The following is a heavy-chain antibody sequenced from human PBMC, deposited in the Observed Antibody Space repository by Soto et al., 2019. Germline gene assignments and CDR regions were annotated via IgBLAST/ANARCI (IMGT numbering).Heavy chain of an antibody. CDR1: GYTFTSYG. D-gene: IGHD3-16*02. J-gene: IGHJ4*02. V-gene: IGHV1-18*01. CDR2: ISAYNGNT. CDR3: ALPDEADRFDY. Sequence: ASVKVSCKASGYTFTSYGISWVRQAPGQGLEWMGWISAYNGNTDYAQKLQGRVTMTTDTSTSTAYMELRSLRSDDTAVYYCALPDEADRFDYWGQGTLVTVSS.